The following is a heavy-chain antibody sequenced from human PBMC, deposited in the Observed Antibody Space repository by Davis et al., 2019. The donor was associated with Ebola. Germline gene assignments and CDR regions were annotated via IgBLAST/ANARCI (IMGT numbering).Heavy chain of an antibody. V-gene: IGHV3-48*01. J-gene: IGHJ3*02. CDR1: GFTFSGYS. CDR3: AKDTSNIWFDI. CDR2: IGSSSSII. Sequence: GESLKISCAASGFTFSGYSINWVRQAPGKGLEWVAYIGSSSSIIYYADSVKGRFTISRDNAKNTLYLQMNGLRVDDTAIYYCAKDTSNIWFDIWGQGTMVTVSS. D-gene: IGHD1-26*01.